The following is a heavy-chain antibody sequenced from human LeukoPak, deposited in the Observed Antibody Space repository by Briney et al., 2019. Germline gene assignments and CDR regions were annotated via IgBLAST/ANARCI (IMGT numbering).Heavy chain of an antibody. D-gene: IGHD3-22*01. J-gene: IGHJ4*02. CDR2: INPSGGST. Sequence: ASVKVSCKASGYTFTSYYMHWVRQAPGQGLKWMGIINPSGGSTSYAQKFQGRVTMTRDTSTSTVYMELSSLRSEDTAVYYCARDWNYYDSSGSLSGDYWGQGTLVTVSS. CDR3: ARDWNYYDSSGSLSGDY. CDR1: GYTFTSYY. V-gene: IGHV1-46*01.